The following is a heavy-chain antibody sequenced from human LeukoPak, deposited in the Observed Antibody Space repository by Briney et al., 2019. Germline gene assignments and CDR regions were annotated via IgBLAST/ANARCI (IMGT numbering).Heavy chain of an antibody. J-gene: IGHJ5*02. Sequence: GGSLRLSCAASGFTFSDYYMSWIRQAPGKGLEWVSYISSSGSTIYYADSVKGRFTISRDNANNSLYLQMNSLRAEDTAVYYCARDYTRTTGWFDPWGQGTLVTVSS. CDR3: ARDYTRTTGWFDP. CDR1: GFTFSDYY. CDR2: ISSSGSTI. V-gene: IGHV3-11*04. D-gene: IGHD1-1*01.